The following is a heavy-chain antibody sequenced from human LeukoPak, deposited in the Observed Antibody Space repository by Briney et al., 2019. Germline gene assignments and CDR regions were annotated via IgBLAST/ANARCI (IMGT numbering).Heavy chain of an antibody. CDR1: GYTFTDYY. CDR2: ISPNSGGT. J-gene: IGHJ5*02. CDR3: ARPYGDYDDNWFDP. Sequence: ASVKVSCKASGYTFTDYYIHWVRQAPGQGLEWMGWISPNSGGTKYAQKFQGRVTMTRDTSISTAYMELSRLRSDDTAVYYCARPYGDYDDNWFDPWGQGTLVTVSS. D-gene: IGHD4-17*01. V-gene: IGHV1-2*02.